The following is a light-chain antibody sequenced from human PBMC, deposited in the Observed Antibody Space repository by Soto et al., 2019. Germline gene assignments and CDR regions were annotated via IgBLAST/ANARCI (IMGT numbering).Light chain of an antibody. CDR3: AAWDDSLNGHVL. CDR1: NSNIESNT. V-gene: IGLV1-44*01. Sequence: QPVLTQPPSASGTPGQRVTISCSGSNSNIESNTVNWYQQLPGTAPKLLIYSNNQRPSGVPDRFSGSKSGTSASLAISGLQSDDEADYYCAAWDDSLNGHVLFGGGTKLTVL. CDR2: SNN. J-gene: IGLJ2*01.